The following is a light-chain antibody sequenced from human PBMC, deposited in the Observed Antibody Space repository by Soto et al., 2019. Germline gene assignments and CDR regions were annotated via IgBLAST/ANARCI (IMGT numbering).Light chain of an antibody. V-gene: IGKV3-20*01. J-gene: IGKJ4*01. Sequence: EIVLTQSPGTLSLSPGERATLSCRASQSVSSSYLAWYQQKPGQAPRLLIYGASSRDTGIPDRFSGSGSGTDFTLTISRLEPEDFAVYYCQQYGSSPLTFGGGNTVEIK. CDR2: GAS. CDR1: QSVSSSY. CDR3: QQYGSSPLT.